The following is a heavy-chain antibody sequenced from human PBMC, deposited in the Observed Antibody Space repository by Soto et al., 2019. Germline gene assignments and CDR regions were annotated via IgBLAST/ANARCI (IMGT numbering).Heavy chain of an antibody. J-gene: IGHJ4*02. CDR1: GFTFRNYW. CDR2: IKEDGSEK. CDR3: VRARVDY. V-gene: IGHV3-7*04. Sequence: GGSLRLSCATSGFTFRNYWMTWVRQAPSKGLEWVATIKEDGSEKYYADSLKGRFTISRDNAVSSLYLQVNSPRAEDTAVYYCVRARVDYRGPGTLVTFSS.